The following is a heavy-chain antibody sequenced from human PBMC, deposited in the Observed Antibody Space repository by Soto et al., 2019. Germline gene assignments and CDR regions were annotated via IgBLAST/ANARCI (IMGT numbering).Heavy chain of an antibody. CDR2: IYHSGST. CDR1: GGSISSSNW. Sequence: SETLSLTCAVSGGSISSSNWWSWVRQPPGKGLEWIGEIYHSGSTNYNPSLKSRVTISVDKSKNQFSLKLSSVTAADTAVYYCAGRYYDILTGYYRGDYWGQGTLVTVSS. V-gene: IGHV4-4*02. J-gene: IGHJ4*02. CDR3: AGRYYDILTGYYRGDY. D-gene: IGHD3-9*01.